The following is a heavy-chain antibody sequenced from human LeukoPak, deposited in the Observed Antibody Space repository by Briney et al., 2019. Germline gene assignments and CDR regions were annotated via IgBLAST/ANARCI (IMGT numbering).Heavy chain of an antibody. CDR3: ARDAPPATSRYYYYYLDV. J-gene: IGHJ6*03. Sequence: SETLSLTCIVSGGTISRYYWSWLRQPAGKGLEWIGRIYNTGGTNYNPSLSSRVTMSVDTSRNQFSLSLNSVTAAVEAVYYCARDAPPATSRYYYYYLDVWGKGTTVTVSS. V-gene: IGHV4-4*07. CDR2: IYNTGGT. D-gene: IGHD2-2*01. CDR1: GGTISRYY.